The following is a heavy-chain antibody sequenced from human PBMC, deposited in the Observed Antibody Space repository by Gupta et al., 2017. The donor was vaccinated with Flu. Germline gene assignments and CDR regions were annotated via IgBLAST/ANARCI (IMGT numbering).Heavy chain of an antibody. CDR3: AKVSVGSSPPDPPPDY. J-gene: IGHJ4*02. CDR2: SSGSGGST. CDR1: GFTFSSYA. V-gene: IGHV3-23*01. D-gene: IGHD1-26*01. Sequence: EVQLLESGGGLVQPGGSRRLSCAASGFTFSSYAMTWVRQAPGKGMEWVSASSGSGGSTYYADSVKSRFTISRDNSKNTLYLQMNSLRAEDTAVYYCAKVSVGSSPPDPPPDYWGQGTLVTVSS.